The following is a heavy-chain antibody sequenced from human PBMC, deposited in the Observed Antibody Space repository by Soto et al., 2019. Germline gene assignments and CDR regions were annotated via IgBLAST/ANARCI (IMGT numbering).Heavy chain of an antibody. D-gene: IGHD6-19*01. CDR3: ARIIAVAYFDY. Sequence: QLQLQESGSGLVKPSQTLSLTCAVSGGSISSGGYSWSWIRQPPGKGLEWLGYIYHSGSTYYNPSLKSRVNIAVDRSKNQSSLKRRSVTAADTAVYYCARIIAVAYFDYWGQGTLVTVSS. CDR1: GGSISSGGYS. V-gene: IGHV4-30-2*01. CDR2: IYHSGST. J-gene: IGHJ4*02.